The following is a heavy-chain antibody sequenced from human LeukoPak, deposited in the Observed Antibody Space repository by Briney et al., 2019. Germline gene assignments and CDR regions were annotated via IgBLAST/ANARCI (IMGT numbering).Heavy chain of an antibody. Sequence: SETLSLTCTVSGGSISSSSYYWGWIRQPPGKGLEWIGSIYYSGSTYYNPSLKSRVTISVDTSKNQFSLKLSSVTAADTAVYYCARKPRLYCSGGSCFPYYFDYWGQGTLVTVSS. D-gene: IGHD2-15*01. CDR2: IYYSGST. J-gene: IGHJ4*02. CDR3: ARKPRLYCSGGSCFPYYFDY. V-gene: IGHV4-39*07. CDR1: GGSISSSSYY.